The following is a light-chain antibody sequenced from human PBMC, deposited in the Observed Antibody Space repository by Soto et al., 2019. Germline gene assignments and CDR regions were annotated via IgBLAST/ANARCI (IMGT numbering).Light chain of an antibody. CDR2: GAS. CDR3: QQYNNCTPYT. CDR1: QSVSSN. Sequence: EIVGPQSAATLPVSPCERVTLACRASQSVSSNLAWYQQKPGQAPRRLIYGASTSSNGIPARFSGSGSGTEFTLTISRLQSEDFTVYYCQQYNNCTPYTFGQGTKLEIK. V-gene: IGKV3D-15*01. J-gene: IGKJ2*01.